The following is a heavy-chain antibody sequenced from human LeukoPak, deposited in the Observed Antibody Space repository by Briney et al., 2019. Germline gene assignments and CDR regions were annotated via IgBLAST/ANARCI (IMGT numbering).Heavy chain of an antibody. V-gene: IGHV1-2*02. J-gene: IGHJ5*02. D-gene: IGHD4-17*01. Sequence: GASVKVSCKASGYTFNGDYMHWVRQAPGQGLEWMGWINPNSGGTNYAQKFQGRVTMTRDTSISTAYMELSRLRSDDTAVYYCARDDYGDSKGRFDPWGQGTLVTVSS. CDR1: GYTFNGDY. CDR3: ARDDYGDSKGRFDP. CDR2: INPNSGGT.